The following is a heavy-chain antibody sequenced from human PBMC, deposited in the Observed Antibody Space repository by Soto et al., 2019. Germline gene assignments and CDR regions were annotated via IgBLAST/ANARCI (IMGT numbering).Heavy chain of an antibody. CDR2: IKQDGSEK. V-gene: IGHV3-7*03. Sequence: GGSLRLSCAASGFTFSSYWMSWVRQAPGKGLEWVANIKQDGSEKYYVDSVKGRFTISRDNAKNSLYLQMNSLRAEDTAVYYCAREVATIPDDNWYFELWGRGTLVTVSS. CDR1: GFTFSSYW. D-gene: IGHD5-12*01. CDR3: AREVATIPDDNWYFEL. J-gene: IGHJ2*01.